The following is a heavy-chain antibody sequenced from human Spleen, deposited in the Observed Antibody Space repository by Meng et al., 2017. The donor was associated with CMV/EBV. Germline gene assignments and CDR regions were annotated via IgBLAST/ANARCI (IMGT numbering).Heavy chain of an antibody. D-gene: IGHD6-19*01. CDR2: TNSDGSSA. V-gene: IGHV3-74*01. CDR3: AREGRYSSYKFDP. Sequence: GGSLRLSCAASGFTFSRYWMHWDRQAPGKGLVWVSRTNSDGSSATYADSVKGRFTISRDNAKNTLYLQMNSLRAEDTAVYYCAREGRYSSYKFDPWGQGTLVTVSS. J-gene: IGHJ5*02. CDR1: GFTFSRYW.